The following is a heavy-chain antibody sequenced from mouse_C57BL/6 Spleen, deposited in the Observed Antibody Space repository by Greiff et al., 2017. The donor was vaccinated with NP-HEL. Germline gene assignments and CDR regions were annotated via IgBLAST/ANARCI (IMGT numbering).Heavy chain of an antibody. Sequence: QVQLKQSGAELVKPGASVKMSCKASGYTFTSYWITWVKQRPGQGLEWIGDIYPGSGSTNYNEKFKSKATLTVDTSSSTAYMQLSSLTSEDSAVYYCARRITTVVATDAMDYWGQGTSVTVSS. J-gene: IGHJ4*01. CDR1: GYTFTSYW. D-gene: IGHD1-1*01. CDR2: IYPGSGST. CDR3: ARRITTVVATDAMDY. V-gene: IGHV1-55*01.